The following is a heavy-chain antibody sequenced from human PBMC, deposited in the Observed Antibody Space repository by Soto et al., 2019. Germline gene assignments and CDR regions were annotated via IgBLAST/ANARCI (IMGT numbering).Heavy chain of an antibody. CDR1: GFTFSTHW. J-gene: IGHJ4*02. CDR2: INQDGSET. V-gene: IGHV3-7*03. Sequence: EVQLVESGGGLVQPGGSLRLSCAASGFTFSTHWLGWVRQAPGKGLEWVANINQDGSETRYVDSVRGRFTISRDNAKNSLYLHLNSLRAEDTAVYYCARDPLIRASIRGLFDYWGQGTLVTVSS. D-gene: IGHD3-10*01. CDR3: ARDPLIRASIRGLFDY.